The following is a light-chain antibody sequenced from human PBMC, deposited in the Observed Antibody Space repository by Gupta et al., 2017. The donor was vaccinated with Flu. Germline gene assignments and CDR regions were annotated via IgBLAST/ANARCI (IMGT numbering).Light chain of an antibody. CDR2: DAT. CDR1: RDITKS. Sequence: PSSLSAFIGDRVTITCRASRDITKSLNWYQQKPGKAPKPLIYDATNLETGVPSRFSGSGSGTECTITISSLQPEDFATYYCHQFEELPNTCGQGTKVE. J-gene: IGKJ2*01. V-gene: IGKV1-33*01. CDR3: HQFEELPNT.